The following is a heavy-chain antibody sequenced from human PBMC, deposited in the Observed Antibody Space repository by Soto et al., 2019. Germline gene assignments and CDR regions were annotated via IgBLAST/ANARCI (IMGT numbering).Heavy chain of an antibody. CDR1: GGSISSSNW. D-gene: IGHD1-26*01. J-gene: IGHJ1*01. V-gene: IGHV4-4*02. CDR2: IYHSGST. Sequence: QVQLQESGPGLVKPSGTLSLTCAVSGGSISSSNWWSWVRQPPGKGLEWIGEIYHSGSTNYNPSLKSRVTISVDKSKNQVSLKLSSVTAADTAVYYCARDGYSGSYPVRTYGYFQHWGQGTLVTASS. CDR3: ARDGYSGSYPVRTYGYFQH.